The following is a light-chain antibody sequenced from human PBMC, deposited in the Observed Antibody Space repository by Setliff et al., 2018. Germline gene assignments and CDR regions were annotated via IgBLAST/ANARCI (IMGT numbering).Light chain of an antibody. J-gene: IGLJ1*01. Sequence: QSALTQPASVSGSPGQSITISCTGTGSDIGGNNFVSWYQQHPGKAPKLMIYDVSKRPSGVSDRFSGSKSGNTASLTISGLQAEDEADYYCSSYTSSSIFYVFGTGTKVTVL. CDR3: SSYTSSSIFYV. V-gene: IGLV2-14*03. CDR2: DVS. CDR1: GSDIGGNNF.